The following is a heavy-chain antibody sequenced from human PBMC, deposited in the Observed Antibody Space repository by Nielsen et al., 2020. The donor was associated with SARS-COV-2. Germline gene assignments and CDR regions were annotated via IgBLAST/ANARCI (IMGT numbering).Heavy chain of an antibody. V-gene: IGHV3-7*01. J-gene: IGHJ4*02. CDR3: ADPPSGF. Sequence: GGSLRLSCVASGFSFSDYAMGWVRRAPGKGLEWVASINQDGSRISYVDSVRGRFAISRDNAKDSIHLQMNSLRGDDTAVYYCADPPSGFWGQGALVTVSA. CDR1: GFSFSDYA. D-gene: IGHD3-10*01. CDR2: INQDGSRI.